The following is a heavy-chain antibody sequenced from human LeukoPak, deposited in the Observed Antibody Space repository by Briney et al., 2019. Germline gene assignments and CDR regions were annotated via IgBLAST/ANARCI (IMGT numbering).Heavy chain of an antibody. J-gene: IGHJ1*01. D-gene: IGHD3-16*01. CDR1: GGSISNYY. CDR2: IYNSGST. Sequence: SETLSLTCTVSGGSISNYYWSWIRQPPGKGLEWIGYIYNSGSTNYNPSLKSRVSISVDTSKNQFSLKLSSVTAADTAVYYCARDGASRSIQHWGQGALVTVSS. V-gene: IGHV4-59*01. CDR3: ARDGASRSIQH.